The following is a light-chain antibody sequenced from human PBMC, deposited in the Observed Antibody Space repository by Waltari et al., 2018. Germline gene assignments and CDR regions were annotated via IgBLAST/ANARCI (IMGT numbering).Light chain of an antibody. Sequence: TQLTQSPSSLAASVGDRVTISCRTSQVILVYLAWYQQKPGKAPKLLIYAASTLQRGVPSRFSGSGSGMEFNITISNLQPEDFATYYCQQLKSYPITFGGGTKVEIK. CDR2: AAS. CDR3: QQLKSYPIT. V-gene: IGKV1-9*01. CDR1: QVILVY. J-gene: IGKJ4*01.